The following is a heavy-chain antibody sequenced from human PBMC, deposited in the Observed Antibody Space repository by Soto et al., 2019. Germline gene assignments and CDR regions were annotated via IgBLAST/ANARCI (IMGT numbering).Heavy chain of an antibody. CDR3: AIGDRSSCIGNR. D-gene: IGHD6-6*01. Sequence: QVHLVQSGAEVTKAGSSVKVSCKASGGTFSSHAFSWVRQAPGQGLEWVGGIIPMFETANYAQEFQGRVTISADESTNTVILELINLRSDDTAIYFCAIGDRSSCIGNRWGPGTQVTVS. CDR2: IIPMFETA. CDR1: GGTFSSHA. V-gene: IGHV1-69*01. J-gene: IGHJ4*02.